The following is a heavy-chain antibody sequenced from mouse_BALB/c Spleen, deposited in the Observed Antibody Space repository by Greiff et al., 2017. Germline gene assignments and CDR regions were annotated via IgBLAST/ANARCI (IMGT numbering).Heavy chain of an antibody. CDR1: GFTFSSYG. CDR2: ISSGGSYT. Sequence: EVQLVESGGDLVKPGGSLKLSCAASGFTFSSYGMSWVRQTPDKRLEWVATISSGGSYTYYPDSVKGRFTISRDNAKNTLYLQMSSLKSEDTAMYYCARLGNYYGSRSAMDYWGQGTSVTVSS. V-gene: IGHV5-6*01. D-gene: IGHD1-1*01. J-gene: IGHJ4*01. CDR3: ARLGNYYGSRSAMDY.